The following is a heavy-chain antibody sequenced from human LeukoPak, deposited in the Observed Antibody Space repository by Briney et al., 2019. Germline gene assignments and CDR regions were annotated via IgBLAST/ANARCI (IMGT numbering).Heavy chain of an antibody. CDR3: AEDARGDYYYYMDV. Sequence: GGSLRLSCAASGFTFSSYGMHWVRQAPGKGLEWVAFIRYDGSNKYYADSVKGRFTISRNNSKNTLYLQMNSLRAEDTAVYYCAEDARGDYYYYMDVWGKGTTVTVSS. V-gene: IGHV3-30*02. D-gene: IGHD3-10*01. J-gene: IGHJ6*03. CDR1: GFTFSSYG. CDR2: IRYDGSNK.